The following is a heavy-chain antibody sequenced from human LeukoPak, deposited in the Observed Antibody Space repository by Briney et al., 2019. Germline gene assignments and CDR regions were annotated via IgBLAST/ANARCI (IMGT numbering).Heavy chain of an antibody. Sequence: PSETLSLTCTVSGGSISSGGYYWSWIRQHPRKGLEWIGYTYHSGYTYDNPSLKSRVTISVDTSKNQFSLKLSSVTAADTAVYYCARDLGYYYDSSNNWFDPWGQGTLVTVSS. V-gene: IGHV4-31*03. D-gene: IGHD3-22*01. CDR3: ARDLGYYYDSSNNWFDP. CDR1: GGSISSGGYY. CDR2: TYHSGYT. J-gene: IGHJ5*02.